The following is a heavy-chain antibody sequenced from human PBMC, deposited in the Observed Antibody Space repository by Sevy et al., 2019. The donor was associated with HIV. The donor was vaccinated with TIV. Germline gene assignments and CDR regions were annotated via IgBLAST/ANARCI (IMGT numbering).Heavy chain of an antibody. Sequence: GGSLRLSCTTSGFTFSYSGMHWVRQAPGKGLEWVTFIQYDGRNTHYAHSVKGRFTISRDNSKNMLYLQMNSLRGDDTAVYYCAKNTAAVGTGGFDYWGQGALVTVSS. D-gene: IGHD6-13*01. CDR3: AKNTAAVGTGGFDY. CDR2: IQYDGRNT. J-gene: IGHJ4*02. CDR1: GFTFSYSG. V-gene: IGHV3-30*02.